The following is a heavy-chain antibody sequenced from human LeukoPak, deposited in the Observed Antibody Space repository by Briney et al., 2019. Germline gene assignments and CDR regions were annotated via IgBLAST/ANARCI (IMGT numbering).Heavy chain of an antibody. Sequence: SETLSLTCTVSGGSISSSSYYWGWIRQPPGKELEWIGSIYYSGSTYYNPSLKTRVIISVDTYKNQFSLKLSSVTAADTAVYYCARRDSGYDQYYFDYWGQGTLVTVSS. CDR2: IYYSGST. CDR3: ARRDSGYDQYYFDY. CDR1: GGSISSSSYY. V-gene: IGHV4-39*01. D-gene: IGHD5-12*01. J-gene: IGHJ4*02.